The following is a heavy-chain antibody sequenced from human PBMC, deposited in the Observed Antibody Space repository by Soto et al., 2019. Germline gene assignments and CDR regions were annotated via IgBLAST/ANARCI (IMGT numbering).Heavy chain of an antibody. CDR3: ARDLADNWNDWWFDP. CDR1: GFTFSSYA. Sequence: QVQLVESGGGVVQPGRSLRLSCAASGFTFSSYAMHWVRQAPGKGLEWVAGISYDGSNKYYADSVKGRFTISRDNSKNTLYLQMNSLRAEDTAVYYGARDLADNWNDWWFDPWGQGTLVTVSP. D-gene: IGHD1-1*01. V-gene: IGHV3-30-3*01. CDR2: ISYDGSNK. J-gene: IGHJ5*02.